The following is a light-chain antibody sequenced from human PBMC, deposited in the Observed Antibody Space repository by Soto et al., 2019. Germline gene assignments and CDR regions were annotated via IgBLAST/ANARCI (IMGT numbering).Light chain of an antibody. CDR1: SSNIESNY. CDR3: AAWDDSLSALV. CDR2: RND. Sequence: QAVVTQPPSASGTPGQRVTISCSGSSSNIESNYVYWYQQLPGSAPKLLIYRNDPRPSGVPDRFSGSKSGTSASLAISGLRSEDEADYYCAAWDDSLSALVFGGGTKVTVL. V-gene: IGLV1-47*01. J-gene: IGLJ3*02.